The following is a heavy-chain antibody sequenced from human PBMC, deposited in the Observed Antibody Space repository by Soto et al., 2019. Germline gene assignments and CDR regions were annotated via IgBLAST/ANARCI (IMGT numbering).Heavy chain of an antibody. J-gene: IGHJ6*02. CDR2: ITWNSDEI. V-gene: IGHV3-9*01. Sequence: EVQLVESGGGLVQPGRSLRLSCAASGFTFDDYAMHRVRQRPGRGLEWVSGITWNSDEIGYPDSVKGRFSISRDNAKKYLYLQMNSLRPDDTALYYCAASRGYDSSGYSGYYYGMDVWGQGTTVTVSS. CDR3: AASRGYDSSGYSGYYYGMDV. CDR1: GFTFDDYA. D-gene: IGHD3-22*01.